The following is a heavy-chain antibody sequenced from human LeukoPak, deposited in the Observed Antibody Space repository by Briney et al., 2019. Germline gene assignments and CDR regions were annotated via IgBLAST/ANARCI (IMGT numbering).Heavy chain of an antibody. CDR2: INHSGST. D-gene: IGHD3-3*01. J-gene: IGHJ4*02. V-gene: IGHV4-34*01. CDR3: ARHGGYDFWSGYYTA. Sequence: KPSETLSLTCAVYGGSFSGYYWSWIRQPPGKGLEWIGEINHSGSTNYNPSLKSRVTISVDTSKNQFSLKLSSVTAADTAVYYCARHGGYDFWSGYYTAWGQGTLVTVSS. CDR1: GGSFSGYY.